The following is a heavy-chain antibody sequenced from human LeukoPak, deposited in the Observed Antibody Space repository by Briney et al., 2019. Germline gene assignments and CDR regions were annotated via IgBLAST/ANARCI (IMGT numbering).Heavy chain of an antibody. V-gene: IGHV3-11*06. Sequence: GGSLRLSCAAPGFTFSDYYMSWIRQAPGKGLEWVSYISSSSSYTNYADSVKGRFTISRDNAKNSLYLQMNSLRAEDTAVYYCARELSGWYYFDYWGQGTLVTVSS. J-gene: IGHJ4*02. CDR2: ISSSSSYT. D-gene: IGHD6-19*01. CDR1: GFTFSDYY. CDR3: ARELSGWYYFDY.